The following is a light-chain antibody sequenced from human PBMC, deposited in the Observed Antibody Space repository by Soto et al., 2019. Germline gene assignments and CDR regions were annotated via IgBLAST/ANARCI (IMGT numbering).Light chain of an antibody. CDR2: RNN. J-gene: IGLJ1*01. V-gene: IGLV1-47*01. CDR1: SSNIGSHY. Sequence: SVLTQSPSASGTPGQRVTISCSGSSSNIGSHYVYWYQQLPGTAPKLLIYRNNQRPSGVPDRFSGSKSGTSASLAISGLRSEDEADYYCAVWDDSLSGYVFGTGTKVTV. CDR3: AVWDDSLSGYV.